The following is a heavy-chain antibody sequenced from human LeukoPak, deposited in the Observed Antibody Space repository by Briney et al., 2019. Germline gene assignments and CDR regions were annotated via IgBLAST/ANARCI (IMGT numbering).Heavy chain of an antibody. Sequence: PSETLSLTCTVSGGSISSGDYYWNWIRQPPGKGLEWIGYIYYSGSTYYNPSLKSRVAMSRDTSKNQFSLKLSSLTAADTAVYFCARGTGEYLWGTYDYWGQGTLVAVSS. D-gene: IGHD3-16*01. CDR2: IYYSGST. J-gene: IGHJ4*02. V-gene: IGHV4-30-4*01. CDR3: ARGTGEYLWGTYDY. CDR1: GGSISSGDYY.